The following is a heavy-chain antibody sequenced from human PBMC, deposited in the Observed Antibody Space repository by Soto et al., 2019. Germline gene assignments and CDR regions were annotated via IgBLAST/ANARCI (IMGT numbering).Heavy chain of an antibody. D-gene: IGHD1-26*01. J-gene: IGHJ6*02. Sequence: SVKVSCMASGGTFSSYAISWVRQAPGQGLEWMGGIIPIFGTANYAQKFQGRVTITADKSTSTAYMELSSLRSEDTAVYYCARSYSGSYGTAVYGMDVWGQGTTVTVSS. V-gene: IGHV1-69*06. CDR1: GGTFSSYA. CDR3: ARSYSGSYGTAVYGMDV. CDR2: IIPIFGTA.